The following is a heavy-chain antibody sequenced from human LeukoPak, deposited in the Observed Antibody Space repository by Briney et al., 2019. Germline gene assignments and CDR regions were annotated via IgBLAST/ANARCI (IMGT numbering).Heavy chain of an antibody. D-gene: IGHD2/OR15-2a*01. J-gene: IGHJ3*01. CDR2: ISSNAYYI. V-gene: IGHV3-21*01. CDR1: GFTFSRFT. Sequence: GGPLRLSCAASGFTFSRFTMNWVRQAPGKGLEWVSSISSNAYYIYYADSQRGRVTISRDNAKNSLYLQVSSLRADDTAVYYCAREAGYCHMSNRDAFDLWGQGTMVIVSS. CDR3: AREAGYCHMSNRDAFDL.